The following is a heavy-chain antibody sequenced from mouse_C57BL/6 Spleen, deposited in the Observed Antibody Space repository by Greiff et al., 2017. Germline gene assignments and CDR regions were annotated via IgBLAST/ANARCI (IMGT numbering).Heavy chain of an antibody. CDR2: ISSGSSTI. CDR1: GFTFSDYG. V-gene: IGHV5-17*01. Sequence: EVMLVDSGGGLVKPGGSVKLSCAASGFTFSDYGMHWVRQAPEKGLEWVAYISSGSSTIYYADTVKGRFPISRDNAKNTLFLQMTSLRSEDTAMYYCARNYYGNYGFAYWGQGTLVTVSA. D-gene: IGHD2-1*01. J-gene: IGHJ3*01. CDR3: ARNYYGNYGFAY.